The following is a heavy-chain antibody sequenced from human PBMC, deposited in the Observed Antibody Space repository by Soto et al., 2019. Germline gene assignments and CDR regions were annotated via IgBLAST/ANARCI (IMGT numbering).Heavy chain of an antibody. Sequence: QVQLVQSGAEVKKPGASVKVSCKASGYTFTSYGISWVRQAPGQGLEWMGWISAYNGNTNYAQKLQGRVTMTTDTSTSTAYMELRSLRADDTAVYYCARDRGRDCTNGVCYDYYYYGMDVWGQGTTVTVSS. CDR3: ARDRGRDCTNGVCYDYYYYGMDV. V-gene: IGHV1-18*04. J-gene: IGHJ6*02. CDR2: ISAYNGNT. D-gene: IGHD2-8*01. CDR1: GYTFTSYG.